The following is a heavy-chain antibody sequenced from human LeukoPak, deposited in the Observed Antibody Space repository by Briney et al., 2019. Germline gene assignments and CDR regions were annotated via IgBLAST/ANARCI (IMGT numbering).Heavy chain of an antibody. CDR3: ARLSTPSYYDFWSGYLNWFDP. J-gene: IGHJ5*02. V-gene: IGHV4-59*08. CDR1: GGSISSYY. D-gene: IGHD3-3*01. CDR2: IYYSGST. Sequence: SETLSLTCTVSGGSISSYYWSWIRQPPGKGLEWIGYIYYSGSTNYNPSLKSRVTISVDTSKNQFSLKLSSVTAADTAVYYCARLSTPSYYDFWSGYLNWFDPWGQGTLVTVSS.